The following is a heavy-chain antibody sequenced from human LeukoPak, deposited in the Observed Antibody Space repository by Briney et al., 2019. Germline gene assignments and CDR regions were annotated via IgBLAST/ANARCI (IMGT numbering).Heavy chain of an antibody. CDR3: AILRVVPAAYEDY. CDR2: IYYSGSS. J-gene: IGHJ4*02. D-gene: IGHD2-2*01. CDR1: GGSINSYY. V-gene: IGHV4-59*01. Sequence: SETLSLTCTVSGGSINSYYWSWIRQPPGKGLEWIGYIYYSGSSNYNPSLKSRVTISVDTSKNQFSLKLSSVTAADTAVYYCAILRVVPAAYEDYWGQGTLVTVSS.